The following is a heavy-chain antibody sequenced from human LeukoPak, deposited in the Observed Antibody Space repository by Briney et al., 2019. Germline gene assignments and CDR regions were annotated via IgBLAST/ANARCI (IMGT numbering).Heavy chain of an antibody. CDR3: ARDHPYSGSYDY. CDR1: GGTFSSYA. V-gene: IGHV1-69*13. Sequence: ASVKVSCKASGGTFSSYAIHWVRQAPGQGLEWMRGIIRIFSTTNYAQKFQGRVTISADESTSTAYMELSSLRSEDTAVYYCARDHPYSGSYDYWGQGTLVTVSS. D-gene: IGHD1-26*01. J-gene: IGHJ4*02. CDR2: IIRIFSTT.